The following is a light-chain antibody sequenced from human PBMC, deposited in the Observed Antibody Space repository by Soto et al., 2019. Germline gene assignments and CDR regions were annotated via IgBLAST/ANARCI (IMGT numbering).Light chain of an antibody. J-gene: IGLJ1*01. Sequence: QSVLTQPASVSGSPGQSITISCTGTSSDAGSYNLVSWYQQHPGKAPKLMIYEVSKRPSGVSNRSSGSKSGNTASLTISGLQAEDEADYYCCSYAGSSTFHYVFGTGTKVTVL. CDR1: SSDAGSYNL. CDR2: EVS. CDR3: CSYAGSSTFHYV. V-gene: IGLV2-23*02.